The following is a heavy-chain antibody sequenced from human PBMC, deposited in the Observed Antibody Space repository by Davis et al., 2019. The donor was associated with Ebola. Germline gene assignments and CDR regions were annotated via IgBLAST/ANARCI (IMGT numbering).Heavy chain of an antibody. V-gene: IGHV3-53*01. Sequence: GESLKISCAASGFTFSSYSMNWVRQAPGKGLEWVSVIYSGGSTYYADSVKGRFTIPRDNSKNTLYLQMNSLRAEDTAVYYCARVGAYCGGDCYAFDIWGQGTMVTVSS. CDR2: IYSGGST. D-gene: IGHD2-21*01. J-gene: IGHJ3*02. CDR1: GFTFSSYS. CDR3: ARVGAYCGGDCYAFDI.